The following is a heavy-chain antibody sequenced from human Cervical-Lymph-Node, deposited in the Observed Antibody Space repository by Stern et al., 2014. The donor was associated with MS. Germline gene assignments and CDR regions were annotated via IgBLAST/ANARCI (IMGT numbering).Heavy chain of an antibody. CDR1: GFTFSSYG. CDR2: IWYDGSNK. CDR3: ARDSRAIDY. J-gene: IGHJ4*02. Sequence: QLVESGGGVVQPGRSLRLSCGASGFTFSSYGMHWVRQAPGKGLEWVAVIWYDGSNKYYADSVKGRFTISRDNSKNTLYLQMNSLRAEDTAVYYCARDSRAIDYWGQGTLVTVSS. V-gene: IGHV3-33*01. D-gene: IGHD2-2*01.